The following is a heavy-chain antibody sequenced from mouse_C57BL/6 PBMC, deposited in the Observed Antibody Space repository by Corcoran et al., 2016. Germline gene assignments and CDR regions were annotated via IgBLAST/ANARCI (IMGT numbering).Heavy chain of an antibody. CDR2: IYPGSGNT. CDR1: GYTFTDYY. Sequence: QVQLKQSGAELVRPGASVKLSCKAPGYTFTDYYINWVKQRPGQGIEWIARIYPGSGNTYYNEKFKGKATLTAEKSSSTAYMQLSSLTSEDPAVYFCAMGYYGSSPFAYWGQGTLVTVSA. CDR3: AMGYYGSSPFAY. V-gene: IGHV1-76*01. J-gene: IGHJ3*01. D-gene: IGHD1-1*01.